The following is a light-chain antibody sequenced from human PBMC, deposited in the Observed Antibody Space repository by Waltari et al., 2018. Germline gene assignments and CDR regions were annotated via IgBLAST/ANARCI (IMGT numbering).Light chain of an antibody. Sequence: DIQVAKSPSSLSASVGDTVTITCRTSRTANRFLNWYQHKPGKAPKLLIFAASILQTGAPSRFSGSGSGTDFTLNISSLQPEDFATYYCQQSYISPQTFGQGTRVEIK. V-gene: IGKV1-39*01. J-gene: IGKJ1*01. CDR1: RTANRF. CDR2: AAS. CDR3: QQSYISPQT.